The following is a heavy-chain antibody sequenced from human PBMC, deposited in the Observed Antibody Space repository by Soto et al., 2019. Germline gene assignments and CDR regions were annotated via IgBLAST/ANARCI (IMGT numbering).Heavy chain of an antibody. CDR1: GFTFSSYG. Sequence: PWGSLRLSCAASGFTFSSYGMHWVRQAPGKGLEWVEIISYDGSNKYYADSVKGRFTISRDNSKNTLYLQMNSLRAEDTAVYYCAKALSVVVVWDVWGQGTTVTVSS. J-gene: IGHJ6*02. V-gene: IGHV3-30*18. CDR3: AKALSVVVVWDV. D-gene: IGHD2-2*01. CDR2: ISYDGSNK.